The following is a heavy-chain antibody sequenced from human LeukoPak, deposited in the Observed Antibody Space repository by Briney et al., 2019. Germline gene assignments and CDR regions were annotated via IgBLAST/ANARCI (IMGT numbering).Heavy chain of an antibody. V-gene: IGHV4-39*01. J-gene: IGHJ4*02. D-gene: IGHD6-13*01. CDR3: ARVGALSSWYFDY. Sequence: PSETLSLTCTVSGGSISSSSYYWGWIRQPPGKGLEWIGSIYYSGSTYYNPSLKSRVTISVDTSKNQFSLKLSSVTAADTAMYYCARVGALSSWYFDYWGQGTLVTVSS. CDR2: IYYSGST. CDR1: GGSISSSSYY.